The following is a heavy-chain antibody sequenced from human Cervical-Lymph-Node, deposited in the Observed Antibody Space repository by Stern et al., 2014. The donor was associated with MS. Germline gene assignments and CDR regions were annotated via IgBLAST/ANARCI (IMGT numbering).Heavy chain of an antibody. D-gene: IGHD3-10*01. CDR1: GFTFSSFA. CDR3: AKGGGYYGSGTQFDY. J-gene: IGHJ4*02. Sequence: VQLVESGGGLVQPGGSLRLSCAASGFTFSSFAMSWVRQAPGQGLEWVSVISGSGGSTYYADSVKGRFTISRDNSKNTLYLQMNSLRAEDTAVYYCAKGGGYYGSGTQFDYWGQGTLVTVSS. CDR2: ISGSGGST. V-gene: IGHV3-23*04.